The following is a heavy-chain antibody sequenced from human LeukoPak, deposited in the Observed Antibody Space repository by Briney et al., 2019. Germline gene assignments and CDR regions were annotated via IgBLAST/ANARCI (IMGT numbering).Heavy chain of an antibody. CDR1: GYTFTSYG. Sequence: GASEKVSCKASGYTFTSYGISWVRQAPGQGLEWMGWMSSYNGNTNYAQKLQGRVTMTTDTSTSTAYKELRSLRSDDTAVYYCARETEQLWLVGNFDYWGQGTLVTVSS. D-gene: IGHD5-18*01. CDR2: MSSYNGNT. J-gene: IGHJ4*02. V-gene: IGHV1-18*01. CDR3: ARETEQLWLVGNFDY.